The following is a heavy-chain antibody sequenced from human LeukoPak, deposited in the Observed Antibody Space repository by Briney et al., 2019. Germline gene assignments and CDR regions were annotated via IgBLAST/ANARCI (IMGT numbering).Heavy chain of an antibody. CDR2: IKQDGSEK. Sequence: PGGSLRLSCVASGFTFNNYWMSWVRQAPGKGLEWVANIKQDGSEKYYVDSVKGRLTISRDNAKNTLFLQMNSLRAEDTAVYYCARNPGMDVWGQGTTVTVSS. V-gene: IGHV3-7*02. J-gene: IGHJ6*02. CDR3: ARNPGMDV. CDR1: GFTFNNYW.